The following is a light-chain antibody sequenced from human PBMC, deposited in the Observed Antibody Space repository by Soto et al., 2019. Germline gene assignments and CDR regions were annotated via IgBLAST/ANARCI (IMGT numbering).Light chain of an antibody. J-gene: IGKJ2*01. Sequence: EIVMTQSPATLSVSPGERATLSCRASQSVSSSLAWYQQKPGQAPRLLLYGASTSAIGVPARFSGSGSGTEFPLTVSSLQSEDLAVDYCQEYNNWLYTFGQGTKLEIK. CDR2: GAS. V-gene: IGKV3-15*01. CDR1: QSVSSS. CDR3: QEYNNWLYT.